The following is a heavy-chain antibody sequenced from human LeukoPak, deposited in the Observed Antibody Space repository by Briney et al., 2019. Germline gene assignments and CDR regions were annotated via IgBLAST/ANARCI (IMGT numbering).Heavy chain of an antibody. CDR1: GGSINNYY. Sequence: SETLSLTCTVSGGSINNYYWSWIRQPPGKGLEWIGYIYYSGSTNYNPSLNSRVSISVDTSKNQFSLKLSSVTAADTALYYCARIVPYNYGYVDYWGQGTLVTVSS. CDR2: IYYSGST. J-gene: IGHJ4*02. CDR3: ARIVPYNYGYVDY. V-gene: IGHV4-59*01. D-gene: IGHD5-18*01.